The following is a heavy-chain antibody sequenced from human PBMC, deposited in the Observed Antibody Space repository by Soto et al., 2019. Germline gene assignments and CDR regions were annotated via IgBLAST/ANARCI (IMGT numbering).Heavy chain of an antibody. CDR3: ARARRHDSSGYYADY. CDR2: INYSGST. CDR1: GGSISSGGYY. D-gene: IGHD3-22*01. V-gene: IGHV4-30-4*01. Sequence: QVHLQESGPGLVKPSQTLSLTCTVSGGSISSGGYYWSWIRQPPGKGLEWIGYINYSGSTYQNPSRKSRVTISVDRSKNQFSLKLSSVTAPDTAVYYCARARRHDSSGYYADYWGQGTLVTVSS. J-gene: IGHJ4*02.